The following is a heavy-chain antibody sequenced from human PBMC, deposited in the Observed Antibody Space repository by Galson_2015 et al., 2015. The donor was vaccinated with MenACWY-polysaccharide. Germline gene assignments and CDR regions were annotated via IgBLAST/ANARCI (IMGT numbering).Heavy chain of an antibody. D-gene: IGHD3-22*01. V-gene: IGHV3-7*01. CDR3: ARDPLDSSGYTRGSVFDL. J-gene: IGHJ2*01. Sequence: LEWVAIIKQDGSEKYYVDSVKGRFSISRDNAKNSLYLQMNSLRSEDTAVYYCARDPLDSSGYTRGSVFDLWGRGTLVTVSS. CDR2: IKQDGSEK.